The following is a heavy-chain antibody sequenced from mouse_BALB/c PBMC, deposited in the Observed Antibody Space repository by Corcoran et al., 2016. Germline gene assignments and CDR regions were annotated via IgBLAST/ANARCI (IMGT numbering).Heavy chain of an antibody. CDR3: AREYGNYRGAMDY. V-gene: IGHV1-18*01. CDR1: AYSFTGYT. Sequence: EVQLQQSGPALVKPGASMKISCKASAYSFTGYTMNWVKQSHGKNLEWIGLINPYNGATSYNQKFKGKATLTLDKSSSTDYMELLSLTAEDSAVDYCAREYGNYRGAMDYWGQGTSVTVSS. J-gene: IGHJ4*01. D-gene: IGHD2-10*02. CDR2: INPYNGAT.